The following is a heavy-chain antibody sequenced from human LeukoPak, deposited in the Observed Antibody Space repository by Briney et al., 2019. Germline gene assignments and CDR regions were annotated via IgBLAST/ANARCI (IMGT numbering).Heavy chain of an antibody. CDR2: IIPILGIA. Sequence: GASVKVSCKASGGTFSSYAISWVRQAPGQGLEWMGRIIPILGIANYAQKFQGRVTITADKSTSTAYMELSSLRSEDTAVYYCARCPYSSSWRYWYFDLWGRGTLVTVSS. CDR3: ARCPYSSSWRYWYFDL. CDR1: GGTFSSYA. J-gene: IGHJ2*01. D-gene: IGHD6-13*01. V-gene: IGHV1-69*04.